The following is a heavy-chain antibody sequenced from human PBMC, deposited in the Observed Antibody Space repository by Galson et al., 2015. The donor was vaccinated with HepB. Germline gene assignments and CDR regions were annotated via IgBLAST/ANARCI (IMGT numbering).Heavy chain of an antibody. CDR3: ARLVSGGNWAGYAFEI. D-gene: IGHD4-23*01. J-gene: IGHJ3*02. CDR2: IYPGDSDP. V-gene: IGHV5-51*03. CDR1: GYSFTSYW. Sequence: QSGAEVKKPGESLKISCKGSGYSFTSYWIGWVRQMPGKGLEWMGIIYPGDSDPRYSPSFQGQVTISADKSISTAYLQWSSLKASDTAMYYCARLVSGGNWAGYAFEIWGQGTMVTVSS.